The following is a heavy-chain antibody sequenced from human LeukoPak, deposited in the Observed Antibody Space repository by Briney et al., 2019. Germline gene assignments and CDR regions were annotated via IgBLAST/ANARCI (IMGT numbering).Heavy chain of an antibody. CDR1: GGAISSYY. D-gene: IGHD3-22*01. J-gene: IGHJ4*02. CDR3: ARGRSGYYDSSGVLDC. CDR2: IYYSGST. V-gene: IGHV4-59*01. Sequence: PSETLSLTCTVSGGAISSYYWSWIRQRPGKGLERIGYIYYSGSTNYNPSLKSRVTISVDTSKNQFSLKLSSVTAADTAVYYCARGRSGYYDSSGVLDCWGQGTLVTVSS.